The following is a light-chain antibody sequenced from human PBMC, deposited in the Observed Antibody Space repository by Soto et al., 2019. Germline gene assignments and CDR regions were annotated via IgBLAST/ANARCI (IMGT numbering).Light chain of an antibody. J-gene: IGKJ2*01. CDR1: XXVSSRS. CDR3: QQYGNSPYT. V-gene: IGKV3-20*01. Sequence: SPGTLSLSPXXXXTLSXXXXXXVSSRSLAWYQQKPGQAPRLLIYGASSRATGIPDRFSGSGSGTDFTLTISRLEPEDFAVYYCQQYGNSPYTFGQGTKLEIK. CDR2: GAS.